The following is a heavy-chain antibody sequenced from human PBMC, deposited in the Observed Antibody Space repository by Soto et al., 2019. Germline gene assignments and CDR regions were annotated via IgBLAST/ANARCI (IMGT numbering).Heavy chain of an antibody. Sequence: QLLESGGGLIQPGGSLRLSCEASGFSFRSYALSWVRQAPGKGLEWVSTFSAGGRAYYADSVKGRFTIAKESSKNTLILQARSLRAEDTAVYYCAKESMPEHYGDTLFDYWGQGTRVTVSS. CDR3: AKESMPEHYGDTLFDY. J-gene: IGHJ4*02. CDR1: GFSFRSYA. D-gene: IGHD4-17*01. CDR2: FSAGGRA. V-gene: IGHV3-23*01.